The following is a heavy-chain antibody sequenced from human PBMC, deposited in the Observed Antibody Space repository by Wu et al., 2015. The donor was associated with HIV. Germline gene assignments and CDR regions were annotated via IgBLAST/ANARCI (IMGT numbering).Heavy chain of an antibody. CDR2: IIPTLGTS. Sequence: QVQLVQSGAEVGKPGSSVSVSCKSFGDTFHNYGIHWVRQAPGHGLEWMGRIIPTLGTSDYAQTSQGRVTFTADESTNTAYLHLRSLNSEDTAIYFCARDGPEIATGGVLTYGFDVWGQGTLVTVSS. J-gene: IGHJ3*01. CDR3: ARDGPEIATGGVLTYGFDV. D-gene: IGHD2-8*02. CDR1: GDTFHNYG. V-gene: IGHV1-69*11.